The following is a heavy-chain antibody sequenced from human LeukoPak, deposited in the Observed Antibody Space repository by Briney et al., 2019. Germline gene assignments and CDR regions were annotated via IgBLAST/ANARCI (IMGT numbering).Heavy chain of an antibody. J-gene: IGHJ4*02. V-gene: IGHV4-39*01. CDR2: IYYSGST. CDR3: ASYYDFWSGLDY. CDR1: GGSISSSSYY. Sequence: PSETLSLTCTVSGGSISSSSYYWGWIRQPPGKGLAWIGSIYYSGSTYYNPSLKSRVTISVDTSKNQFSLKLSSVTAADTAVYYCASYYDFWSGLDYWGQGTLVTVSS. D-gene: IGHD3-3*01.